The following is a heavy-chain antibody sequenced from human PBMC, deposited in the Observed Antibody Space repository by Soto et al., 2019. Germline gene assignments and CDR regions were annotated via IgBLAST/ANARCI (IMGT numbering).Heavy chain of an antibody. CDR2: IYWDNDK. CDR3: VHSRCGGDCLQSYPSHYYYGMDV. J-gene: IGHJ6*02. CDR1: GFSLSTSGVG. Sequence: QITLKESGPTLVKPTQTLTLTCTFAGFSLSTSGVGVGWIRQPPGKALEWLALIYWDNDKRYSPSLQSRLTITKDTYKHQVVLTMSNMDPVDTATYYCVHSRCGGDCLQSYPSHYYYGMDVWGQGTTVTVSS. D-gene: IGHD2-21*02. V-gene: IGHV2-5*02.